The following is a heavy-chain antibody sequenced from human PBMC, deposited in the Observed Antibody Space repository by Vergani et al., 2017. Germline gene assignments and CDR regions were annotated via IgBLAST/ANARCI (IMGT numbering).Heavy chain of an antibody. D-gene: IGHD3-10*01. CDR3: ARTYYYGSGSYYYAFDI. CDR1: GGSISSSSYY. CDR2: IYYSGST. V-gene: IGHV4-39*07. Sequence: QLQLQESGPGLVKPSETLSLTCTVSGGSISSSSYYWGWIRQPPGKGLEWIGSIYYSGSTNYNPSLKSRVTISVDTSKNQFSLKLSSVTAADTAVYYCARTYYYGSGSYYYAFDIWGQGTMVTVSS. J-gene: IGHJ3*02.